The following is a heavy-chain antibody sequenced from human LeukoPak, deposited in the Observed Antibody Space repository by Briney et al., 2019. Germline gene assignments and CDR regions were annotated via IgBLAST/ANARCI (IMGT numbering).Heavy chain of an antibody. D-gene: IGHD1-1*01. CDR1: GFTFSTYL. J-gene: IGHJ4*02. CDR3: ASGELDSLHYFDY. V-gene: IGHV3-74*01. CDR2: IHGDGIST. Sequence: PGGSLRLSCAASGFTFSTYLMHWVRQAPGKGLVWVARIHGDGISTTYADSVKHRFTLPGDNAKNTLYLQMNSLRAEDTAVYFCASGELDSLHYFDYWGQRTLVTVSS.